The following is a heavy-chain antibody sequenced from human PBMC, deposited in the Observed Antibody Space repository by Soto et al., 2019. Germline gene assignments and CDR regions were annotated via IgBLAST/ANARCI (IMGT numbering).Heavy chain of an antibody. D-gene: IGHD2-2*01. CDR2: ISSNGGST. Sequence: PGGSLRLSCSASGFAFSSYAMHWVRQAPGKGLEYVSAISSNGGSTYYADSVKGRFTISRDNSKNTRYLQMSSLRAEDTAVYYCVSGIGYCSSSSCHNWFDPWGQGTLVTVSS. CDR3: VSGIGYCSSSSCHNWFDP. V-gene: IGHV3-64D*06. J-gene: IGHJ5*02. CDR1: GFAFSSYA.